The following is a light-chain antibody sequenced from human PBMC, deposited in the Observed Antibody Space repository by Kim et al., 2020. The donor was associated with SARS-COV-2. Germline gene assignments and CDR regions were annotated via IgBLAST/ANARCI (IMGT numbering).Light chain of an antibody. CDR3: SSHTHRDTWV. V-gene: IGLV2-14*01. Sequence: PGQSITIPCTGTNGVGAHDTVSWYQPDPGRAPNHLISEVNKRPSGISNRFSGSKSANTASLTISGLQAEDEADYYCSSHTHRDTWVFGGGTQLTVL. J-gene: IGLJ3*02. CDR2: EVN. CDR1: NGVGAHDT.